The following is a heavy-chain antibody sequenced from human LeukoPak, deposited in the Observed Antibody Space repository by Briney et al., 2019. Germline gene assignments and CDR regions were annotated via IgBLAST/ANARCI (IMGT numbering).Heavy chain of an antibody. CDR3: AKGDCGSSSCTRLDN. Sequence: GGSLRLSREASGFTFEDSGMHWVRQGPGKGLEWVSGISWNGGGVGYAASVKGRFTISRDNAKKSLFLQMNSLRPEDTALYYCAKGDCGSSSCTRLDNWGQGTLVTVSS. D-gene: IGHD2-2*01. V-gene: IGHV3-9*01. J-gene: IGHJ4*02. CDR1: GFTFEDSG. CDR2: ISWNGGGV.